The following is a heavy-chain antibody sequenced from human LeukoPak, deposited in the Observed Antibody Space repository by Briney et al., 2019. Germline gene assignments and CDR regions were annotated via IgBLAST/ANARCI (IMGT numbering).Heavy chain of an antibody. CDR1: GFTFSNYA. V-gene: IGHV3-23*01. J-gene: IGHJ4*02. CDR2: IRDDGGAT. CDR3: AKRYCTGGPCCPDY. Sequence: PGGSLRLSCVASGFTFSNYAMSWVRQAPGKGLEWVSAIRDDGGATYHADSVKGRFTISRDNSKNTPYLQMDSLRAEDTAVYYCAKRYCTGGPCCPDYWGQGTLVIVSS. D-gene: IGHD2-8*02.